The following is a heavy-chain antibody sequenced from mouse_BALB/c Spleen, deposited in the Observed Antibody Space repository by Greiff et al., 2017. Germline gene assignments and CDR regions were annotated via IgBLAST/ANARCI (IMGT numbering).Heavy chain of an antibody. D-gene: IGHD2-14*01. CDR3: ATSPVRGGAY. Sequence: VQLQQSGPELVKSGTSVKISCKASGYTFTDYNMHCVKQSHGKSLEWIGYIYPFNGGTDYNQKFKSKATMTVDKSSSTEYMELGNLTSEDSAVYYCATSPVRGGAYWGQGTLVTVSA. CDR2: IYPFNGGT. CDR1: GYTFTDYN. J-gene: IGHJ3*01. V-gene: IGHV1S29*02.